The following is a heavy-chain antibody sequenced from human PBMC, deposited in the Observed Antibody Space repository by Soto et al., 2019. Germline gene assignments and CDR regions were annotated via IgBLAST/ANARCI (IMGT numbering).Heavy chain of an antibody. J-gene: IGHJ4*02. Sequence: GGSLRLSCAASGFTFSSYAISWVRQAPGKGLEWVSSISSTSGIIYHADSVKGRFTISRDNAKNSLYLQMNSLRADDTVVYYCARGARIAVTGSSDYWGQGTLVTVSS. CDR2: ISSTSGII. CDR3: ARGARIAVTGSSDY. V-gene: IGHV3-21*01. D-gene: IGHD6-19*01. CDR1: GFTFSSYA.